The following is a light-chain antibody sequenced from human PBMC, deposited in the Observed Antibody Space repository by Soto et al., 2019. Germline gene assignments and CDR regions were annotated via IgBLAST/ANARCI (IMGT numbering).Light chain of an antibody. Sequence: EIVRPQSQATLSVSPGEGVTLSCRPSQSVGGRLAWYNKKPGQPPRLLIHGASTRATGVPARSRGSGSGTEFTLTISSLQSEDPALYYCQQYNSWPPTFGGGTKVEI. V-gene: IGKV3-15*01. J-gene: IGKJ4*01. CDR1: QSVGGR. CDR2: GAS. CDR3: QQYNSWPPT.